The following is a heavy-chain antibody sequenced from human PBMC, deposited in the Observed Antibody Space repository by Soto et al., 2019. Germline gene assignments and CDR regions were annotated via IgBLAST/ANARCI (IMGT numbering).Heavy chain of an antibody. CDR2: IYYSGST. J-gene: IGHJ4*02. D-gene: IGHD3-22*01. CDR1: GGSISSSSYY. CDR3: ARQPFERMTMIVVVMD. V-gene: IGHV4-39*01. Sequence: QLQLQESGPGLVKPSETLSLTCTVSGGSISSSSYYWGWIRQPPGKGLAWIGSIYYSGSTYYNPSLKSRVTISVDTSKNQFSLKLSSVTAADTAVYYCARQPFERMTMIVVVMDWGQGTLVTVSS.